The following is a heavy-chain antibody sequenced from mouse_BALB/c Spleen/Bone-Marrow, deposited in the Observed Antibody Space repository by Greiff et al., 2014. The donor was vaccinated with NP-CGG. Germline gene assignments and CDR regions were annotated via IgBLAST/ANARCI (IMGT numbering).Heavy chain of an antibody. CDR3: ARYDYAMDY. CDR2: IAPGTGTT. D-gene: IGHD2-3*01. Sequence: DLVKPGASVKLSCKASGYTFTNFWINWIKQRPGQGLEWIGRIAPGTGTTYYNEMFKGKATLTVATSSSTAYIQLSSLSSEDSAVYFCARYDYAMDYWGQGTSVTVSS. CDR1: GYTFTNFW. J-gene: IGHJ4*01. V-gene: IGHV1S41*01.